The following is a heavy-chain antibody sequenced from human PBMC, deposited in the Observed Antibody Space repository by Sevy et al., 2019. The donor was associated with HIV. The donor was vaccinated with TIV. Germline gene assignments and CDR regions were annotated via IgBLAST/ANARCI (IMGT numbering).Heavy chain of an antibody. CDR1: GFTFSNFW. V-gene: IGHV3-7*03. Sequence: GGSLRLSCAASGFTFSNFWMSWVRQAPGKGLEFVANIKQDGRENFYADSVKGRFTISRDNAKNSLFLQMNNLRVEETAVYYCASDHPSTAPFDYWGQGTLVTVSS. CDR3: ASDHPSTAPFDY. D-gene: IGHD2-21*02. J-gene: IGHJ4*02. CDR2: IKQDGREN.